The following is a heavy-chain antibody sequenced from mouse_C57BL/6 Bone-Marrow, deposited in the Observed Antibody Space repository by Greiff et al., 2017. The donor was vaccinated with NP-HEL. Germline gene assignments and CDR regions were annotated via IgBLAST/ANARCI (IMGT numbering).Heavy chain of an antibody. CDR2: ISSGGSYT. CDR3: ARGNYEGYFDV. J-gene: IGHJ1*03. CDR1: GFTFSSYG. D-gene: IGHD2-1*01. V-gene: IGHV5-6*01. Sequence: EVHLVESGGDLVKPGGSLKLSCAASGFTFSSYGMSWVRQTPDKRLEWVATISSGGSYTYYPDSVKGRFTISRDNAKNTLYLQMSSLKSEDTAMYYCARGNYEGYFDVWGTGTTVTVSS.